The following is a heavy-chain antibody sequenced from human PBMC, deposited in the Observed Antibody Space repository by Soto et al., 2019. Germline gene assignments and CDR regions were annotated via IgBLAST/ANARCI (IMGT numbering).Heavy chain of an antibody. V-gene: IGHV3-7*04. CDR3: VRDRYCSGHTCSLYFYHGMDV. D-gene: IGHD2-15*01. Sequence: GGSLRLSCAASGFTFFNAWMNWVRQAPGKGLEWVAQIKQDGSEKHYGDSVAGRFTISRDNAKNSLFLQMNSLRAEDTAVYYCVRDRYCSGHTCSLYFYHGMDVWGQGTTVTVSS. CDR2: IKQDGSEK. J-gene: IGHJ6*02. CDR1: GFTFFNAW.